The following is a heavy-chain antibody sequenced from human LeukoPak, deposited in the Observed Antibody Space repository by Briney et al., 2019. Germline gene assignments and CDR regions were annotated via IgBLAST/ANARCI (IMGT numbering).Heavy chain of an antibody. D-gene: IGHD6-13*01. CDR2: IYYTGST. CDR3: ARGSKAAPGTFDY. Sequence: SETLSLTCTVSGGSISSHYWSWIRQPPGKGLEWIGYIYYTGSTDYNPSLKSRVAISVDTSKNQFSLKLSSVTAADTAVYYCARGSKAAPGTFDYWGQGTLVTVSS. J-gene: IGHJ4*02. V-gene: IGHV4-59*11. CDR1: GGSISSHY.